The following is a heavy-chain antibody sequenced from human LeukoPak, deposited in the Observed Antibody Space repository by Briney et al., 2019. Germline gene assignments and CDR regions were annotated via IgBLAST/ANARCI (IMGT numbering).Heavy chain of an antibody. CDR1: GGTFSSYA. CDR2: IIPILGIV. V-gene: IGHV1-69*04. Sequence: GASVKVSCKASGGTFSSYAISWVRQAPGQGLEWMGRIIPILGIVNYAQKFQGRVTITADKSTSTAYMELSSLRSEDTAVYYCARGVGLMGLYFDYWGQGTLVTVSS. D-gene: IGHD1-26*01. CDR3: ARGVGLMGLYFDY. J-gene: IGHJ4*02.